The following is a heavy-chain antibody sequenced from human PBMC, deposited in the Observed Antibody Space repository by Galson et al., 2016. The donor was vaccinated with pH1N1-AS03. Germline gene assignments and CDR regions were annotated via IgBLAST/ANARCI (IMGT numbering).Heavy chain of an antibody. D-gene: IGHD2-15*01. CDR2: ISHDGREK. V-gene: IGHV3-7*01. Sequence: SLRLSCAASGFNLRTQWMSWVRQAPGKGLEWVAAISHDGREKFYLDSVKARFTISRDNDANSVFLDMTSLGLEDSAVYYCARDRASFCSGGACFSEEYFLHWGQGSLVTVSS. CDR1: GFNLRTQW. CDR3: ARDRASFCSGGACFSEEYFLH. J-gene: IGHJ1*01.